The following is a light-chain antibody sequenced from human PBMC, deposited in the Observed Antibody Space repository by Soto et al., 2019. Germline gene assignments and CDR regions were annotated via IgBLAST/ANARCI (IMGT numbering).Light chain of an antibody. CDR2: EVS. Sequence: QSALTQPASVSGSPGQSITISCTGTSSDVGKYNLVSWYQQQPGKAPKLMIYEVSKRPSGVSNRFSGSKSGNTASLTISGRQAEDEADYFCSSHAGRGTVVFGGGTKLTV. J-gene: IGLJ2*01. CDR1: SSDVGKYNL. CDR3: SSHAGRGTVV. V-gene: IGLV2-23*02.